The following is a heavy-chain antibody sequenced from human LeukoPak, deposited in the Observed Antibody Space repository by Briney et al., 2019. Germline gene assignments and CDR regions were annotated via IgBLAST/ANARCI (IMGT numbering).Heavy chain of an antibody. CDR1: GFTFSDYY. CDR2: ISGSGGST. CDR3: AKSQRAAAGTDAFDI. D-gene: IGHD6-13*01. J-gene: IGHJ3*02. V-gene: IGHV3-23*01. Sequence: PGGSLRLSCAASGFTFSDYYMSWIRQAPGKGLEWVSAISGSGGSTYYADSVKGRFTISRDNSKNTLYLQMNSLRAEDTAVYYCAKSQRAAAGTDAFDIWGQGTMVTVSS.